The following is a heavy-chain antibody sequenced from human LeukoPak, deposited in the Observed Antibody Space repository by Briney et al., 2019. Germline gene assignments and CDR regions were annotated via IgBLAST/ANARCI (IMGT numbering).Heavy chain of an antibody. V-gene: IGHV3-23*01. D-gene: IGHD3-22*01. Sequence: GGSLRLSCAASGFTFSSYAMCWVRQAPGKGLEWVSAISGSGGDTYSADSVKGRFAISRDNSKNTLFLQMNSLRAEDTAVYYCAKYDSFDHYYDSSGRFDCWGQGTLVTVSS. CDR1: GFTFSSYA. CDR3: AKYDSFDHYYDSSGRFDC. J-gene: IGHJ4*02. CDR2: ISGSGGDT.